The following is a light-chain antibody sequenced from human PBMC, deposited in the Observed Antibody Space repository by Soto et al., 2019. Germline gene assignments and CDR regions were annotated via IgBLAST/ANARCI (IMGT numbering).Light chain of an antibody. CDR2: EGT. Sequence: QSALTQPASVSGSPGQSITISCTGTSSDVGSYGLVSWYQQHPGKAPELMIYEGTKRPSGVSNRFSGSKSGNMASLTISGLQAEDEADYYCCSYAGGGTFYVFGTGTKVTVL. V-gene: IGLV2-23*03. J-gene: IGLJ1*01. CDR3: CSYAGGGTFYV. CDR1: SSDVGSYGL.